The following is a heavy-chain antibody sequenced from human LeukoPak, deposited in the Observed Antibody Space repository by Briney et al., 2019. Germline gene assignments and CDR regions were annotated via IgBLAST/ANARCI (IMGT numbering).Heavy chain of an antibody. CDR2: INPNSGGT. J-gene: IGHJ4*02. D-gene: IGHD3-3*01. CDR3: ARQNEGFLVKYYFDY. V-gene: IGHV1-2*02. Sequence: ASVKVSCKASGYTFTNYGISWVRQAPGQGLEWMGWINPNSGGTNYAQNFQGRVTMTRDTSISTAYMELRSLRSDDTAVYYCARQNEGFLVKYYFDYWGQGTLVTVSS. CDR1: GYTFTNYG.